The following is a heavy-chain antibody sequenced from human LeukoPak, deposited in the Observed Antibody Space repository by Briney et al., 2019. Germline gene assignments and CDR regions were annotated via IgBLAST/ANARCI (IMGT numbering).Heavy chain of an antibody. CDR3: ARDWMVRGVMSLLGMDV. D-gene: IGHD3-10*01. J-gene: IGHJ6*02. CDR1: GFTFDDYA. CDR2: INWNGGST. V-gene: IGHV3-20*01. Sequence: GRSLRLSCAASGFTFDDYAMHWVRQAPGKGLEWVSGINWNGGSTGYADSVKGRFTISRDNAKNSLYLQMNSLRAEDTALYHCARDWMVRGVMSLLGMDVWGQGTTVTVSS.